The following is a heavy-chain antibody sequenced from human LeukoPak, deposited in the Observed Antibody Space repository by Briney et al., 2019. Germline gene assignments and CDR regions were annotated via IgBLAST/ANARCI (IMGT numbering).Heavy chain of an antibody. CDR1: GGSISSYY. Sequence: SETLSLTCTVSGGSISSYYWSWIRQPPGKGLEWIGYIYYSGSTNYNPSLKSRVTISVDTSKNQFSLKLNSVAAADTAVYYCARGRFSSGAFDFWGQGTLVTVSS. J-gene: IGHJ4*02. CDR2: IYYSGST. CDR3: ARGRFSSGAFDF. V-gene: IGHV4-59*01. D-gene: IGHD6-19*01.